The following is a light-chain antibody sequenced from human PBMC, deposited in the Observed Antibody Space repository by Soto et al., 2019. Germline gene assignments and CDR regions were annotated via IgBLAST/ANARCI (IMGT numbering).Light chain of an antibody. Sequence: EIVLTQSPGTLSLSPGDRVTLSCRASQSVSSIYLAWYQQKPGQAPRRLIFGASFRATGIPDRFSGSGSGTDFTLTISRLEPEDFAVYYCQQYGSSPTTFGQGTKVDIK. V-gene: IGKV3-20*01. CDR2: GAS. CDR3: QQYGSSPTT. J-gene: IGKJ1*01. CDR1: QSVSSIY.